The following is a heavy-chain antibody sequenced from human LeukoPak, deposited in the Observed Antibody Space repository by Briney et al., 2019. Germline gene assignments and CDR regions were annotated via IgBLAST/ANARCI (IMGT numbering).Heavy chain of an antibody. CDR1: GFTFSSYS. Sequence: GGSLRLSCAASGFTFSSYSMNWVRQAPGQGLEWVSSISSISSKIYYADSVQGRFTISRDNAKNSLYLQMNSLRAEDTAVYYCARALEIGADVWGKGTTVTVSS. CDR3: ARALEIGADV. J-gene: IGHJ6*01. CDR2: ISSISSKI. D-gene: IGHD4/OR15-4a*01. V-gene: IGHV3-21*01.